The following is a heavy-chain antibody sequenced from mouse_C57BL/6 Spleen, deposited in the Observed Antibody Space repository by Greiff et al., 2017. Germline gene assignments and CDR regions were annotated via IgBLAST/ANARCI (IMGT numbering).Heavy chain of an antibody. D-gene: IGHD2-3*01. J-gene: IGHJ4*01. CDR2: ISNLAYSI. CDR1: GFTFSDYG. CDR3: ARRGYSQSSDY. Sequence: EVNLVESGGGLVQPGGSLKLSCAASGFTFSDYGMAWVRQAPRKGPEWVAFISNLAYSIYYADNVTGRFTISRENAKNTLYLEMSSLRSEDTSMYYCARRGYSQSSDYWGQGTSVTVSS. V-gene: IGHV5-15*01.